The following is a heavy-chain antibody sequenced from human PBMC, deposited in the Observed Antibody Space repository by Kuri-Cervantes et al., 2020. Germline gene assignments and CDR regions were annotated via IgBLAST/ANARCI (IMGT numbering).Heavy chain of an antibody. CDR2: IYHSGST. D-gene: IGHD6-19*01. CDR3: ARGLAGRFDY. J-gene: IGHJ4*02. Sequence: SETLSLTCAVFGGSISSGGYSWSWIRQPPGKGLEWIGYIYHSGSTYYNPSLKSRVTISVDRSKNQFSLKLSSVTAADTAVYYCARGLAGRFDYWGQGTLVTVSS. V-gene: IGHV4-30-2*01. CDR1: GGSISSGGYS.